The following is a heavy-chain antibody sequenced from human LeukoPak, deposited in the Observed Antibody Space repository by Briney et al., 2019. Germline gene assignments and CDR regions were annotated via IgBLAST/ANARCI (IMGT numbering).Heavy chain of an antibody. V-gene: IGHV4-31*03. Sequence: SQTLSLTCTVSGGSIRSGGYYWSWIRQHPGKGLEWIGYIYYSGSTYYNPSLKSRVTISVDTSKNQFSLKLSSVTAADTAVYYCARVFSSGMDVWGQGTTVTVSS. J-gene: IGHJ6*02. D-gene: IGHD2-21*01. CDR3: ARVFSSGMDV. CDR1: GGSIRSGGYY. CDR2: IYYSGST.